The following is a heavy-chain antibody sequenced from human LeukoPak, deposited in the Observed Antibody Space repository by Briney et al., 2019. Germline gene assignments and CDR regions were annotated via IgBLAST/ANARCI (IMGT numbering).Heavy chain of an antibody. Sequence: HSGGSLRLSCAASGFTVSSNYMSWVRQAPGKGLEWVSVIYGGGSTYYADSVKGRFTISRDNSKNTLYLQMNSLRAEDTAVYYCARLSRDYGDYPVEFWDYWGQGTLVTVSS. V-gene: IGHV3-53*01. CDR1: GFTVSSNY. D-gene: IGHD4-17*01. J-gene: IGHJ4*02. CDR2: IYGGGST. CDR3: ARLSRDYGDYPVEFWDY.